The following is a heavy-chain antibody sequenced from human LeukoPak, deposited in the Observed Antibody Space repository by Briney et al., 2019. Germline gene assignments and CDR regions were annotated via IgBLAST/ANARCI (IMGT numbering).Heavy chain of an antibody. V-gene: IGHV3-66*01. J-gene: IGHJ4*02. CDR2: IYSSGNT. CDR1: GFTVSSNY. D-gene: IGHD1-26*01. CDR3: ARVAQVHYHFDF. Sequence: GGSLRLSCAASGFTVSSNYMSWVRQAPGNGLEWVSVIYSSGNTYYGDSVKGRFTISRDNSKNTLYLQMNSLRAEDTAVYYCARVAQVHYHFDFWGQGTLVTVSS.